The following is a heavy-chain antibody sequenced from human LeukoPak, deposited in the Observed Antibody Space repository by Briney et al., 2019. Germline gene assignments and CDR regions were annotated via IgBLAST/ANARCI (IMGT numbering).Heavy chain of an antibody. CDR2: INAGNGNT. Sequence: ASVKVSCKAPGYTFTSYAMHWVRQAPGQRLEWMGWINAGNGNTKYSQKFQGRVTITRDASASTAYMELSSLRSEDTAVYYCARGGQWLIPFGYWGQGTLVTVSS. CDR1: GYTFTSYA. D-gene: IGHD6-19*01. J-gene: IGHJ4*02. V-gene: IGHV1-3*01. CDR3: ARGGQWLIPFGY.